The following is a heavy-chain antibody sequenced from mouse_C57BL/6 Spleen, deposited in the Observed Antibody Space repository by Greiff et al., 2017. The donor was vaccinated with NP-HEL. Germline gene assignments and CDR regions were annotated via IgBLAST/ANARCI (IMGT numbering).Heavy chain of an antibody. CDR3: ARIDSSGYEGYAMDY. J-gene: IGHJ4*01. CDR2: IDPSDSYT. CDR1: GYTFTSYW. D-gene: IGHD3-2*02. V-gene: IGHV1-69*01. Sequence: QVQLKQPGAELVMPGASVKLSCKASGYTFTSYWMHWVKQRPGQGLEWIGEIDPSDSYTNYNQKFKGKSTLTVDKSSSTAYMQLSSLTSEDSAVYYCARIDSSGYEGYAMDYWGQGTSVTVSS.